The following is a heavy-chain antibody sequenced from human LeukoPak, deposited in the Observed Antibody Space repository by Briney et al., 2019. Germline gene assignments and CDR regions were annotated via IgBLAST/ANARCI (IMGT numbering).Heavy chain of an antibody. CDR1: GYTFRSYV. J-gene: IGHJ4*02. V-gene: IGHV1-3*04. CDR3: ARDRGGTGDFDY. Sequence: ASVKVSCKASGYTFRSYVIHWVRRAPGQRLEWMGWINNGEGDTKYSQKFQDRVTMDRDTAASTAYMELRSLESEDTGIYYCARDRGGTGDFDYWGQGTLVTVSS. D-gene: IGHD1-1*01. CDR2: INNGEGDT.